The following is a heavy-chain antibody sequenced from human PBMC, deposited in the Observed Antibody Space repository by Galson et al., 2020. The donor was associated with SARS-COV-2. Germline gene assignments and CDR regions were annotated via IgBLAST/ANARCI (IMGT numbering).Heavy chain of an antibody. V-gene: IGHV4-59*01. Sequence: SATLSLTCTVSGGSISGYYWSWIRQPPGKGLEWIGYIYYSGTTNYNPSLKSRVTISVDTSKNQFSLKLSSVTAADTAVYYCARRGISSGWYSGNAFDIWGQGTMVTVSS. J-gene: IGHJ3*02. CDR2: IYYSGTT. D-gene: IGHD6-19*01. CDR3: ARRGISSGWYSGNAFDI. CDR1: GGSISGYY.